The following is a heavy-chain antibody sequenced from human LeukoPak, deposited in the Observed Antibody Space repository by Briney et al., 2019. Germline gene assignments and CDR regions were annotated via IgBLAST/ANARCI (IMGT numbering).Heavy chain of an antibody. Sequence: SETLSLTCAVYGGSFSGYYWSWIRQPPGKGLEWIGSIYYSGSTYYNPSLKSRVTISVDTSKNQFSLKLSSVTAADTAVYYCARGRARLDPWGQGTLVTVSS. CDR2: IYYSGST. J-gene: IGHJ5*02. CDR3: ARGRARLDP. V-gene: IGHV4-34*01. CDR1: GGSFSGYY. D-gene: IGHD4/OR15-4a*01.